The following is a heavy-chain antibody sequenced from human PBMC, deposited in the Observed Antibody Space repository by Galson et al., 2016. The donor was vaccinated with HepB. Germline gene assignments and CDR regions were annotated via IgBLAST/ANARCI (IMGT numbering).Heavy chain of an antibody. CDR1: GFTFSSYS. J-gene: IGHJ4*02. CDR3: VRVGSGYDY. CDR2: IHYHGGST. Sequence: SLRLSCAASGFTFSSYSMVWVRQAPGKGLEYVSAIHYHGGSTFYADSVKGRFTISRDNSKNTLYLHVGSLRPEDMAVYYCVRVGSGYDYWGQGTLVTVSS. D-gene: IGHD3-22*01. V-gene: IGHV3-64*02.